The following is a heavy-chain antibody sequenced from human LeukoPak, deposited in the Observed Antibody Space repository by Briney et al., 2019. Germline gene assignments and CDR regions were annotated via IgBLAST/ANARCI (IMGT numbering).Heavy chain of an antibody. V-gene: IGHV3-23*01. CDR3: AKGSYYDSSGSFYFDY. D-gene: IGHD3-22*01. Sequence: PGGSLRLSCAVSEFTVSSTYMSWVRQAPGKGLEWVSGISGSGDNTYYADSVKGRFTISRDNSKNTLYVQVNSLGTEDTAAYYCAKGSYYDSSGSFYFDYWGQGTLVTVSS. CDR1: EFTVSSTY. CDR2: ISGSGDNT. J-gene: IGHJ4*02.